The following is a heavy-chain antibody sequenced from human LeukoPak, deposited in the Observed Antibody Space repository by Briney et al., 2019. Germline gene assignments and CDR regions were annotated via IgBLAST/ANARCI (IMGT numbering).Heavy chain of an antibody. V-gene: IGHV1-18*01. CDR2: ISAYNGNT. D-gene: IGHD2-15*01. CDR3: TLVAATLSRANLQIDY. Sequence: ASVKVSCKASGYTFTSYGISWVRQAPGQGLEWMGWISAYNGNTNYAQKLQGRVTMTTDTSTSTAYMELRSLRSDDTAVYYCTLVAATLSRANLQIDYWGQGTLVTVSS. J-gene: IGHJ4*02. CDR1: GYTFTSYG.